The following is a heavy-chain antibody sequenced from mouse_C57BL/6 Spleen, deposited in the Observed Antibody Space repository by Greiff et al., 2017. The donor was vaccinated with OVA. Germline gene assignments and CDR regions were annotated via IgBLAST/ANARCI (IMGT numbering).Heavy chain of an antibody. J-gene: IGHJ2*01. CDR2: IWWDDDK. Sequence: QVTLKVCGPGILQPSQTLSLTCSFSGFSLSTFGMGVGWIRQPSGKGLEWLAHIWWDDDKYYNPALKSRLTISKDTSKNQVFLKIANVVTADTATYYCARIGDDYHPYYFDYWGQGTTLTVSS. CDR1: GFSLSTFGMG. CDR3: ARIGDDYHPYYFDY. D-gene: IGHD2-4*01. V-gene: IGHV8-8*01.